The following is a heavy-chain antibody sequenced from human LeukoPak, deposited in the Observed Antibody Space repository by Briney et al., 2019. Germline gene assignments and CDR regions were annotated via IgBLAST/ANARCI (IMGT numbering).Heavy chain of an antibody. J-gene: IGHJ3*02. CDR2: IYPGDSDT. Sequence: GGSLRLSCKGSGYSFTSYWIGWVRQMPGKGLEWMGIIYPGDSDTRYSPSFQGQVTISADKSISTAYLQWSSLKASDTAMYYCARVKASHRQDAFDIWGQGTMVTVSS. CDR1: GYSFTSYW. D-gene: IGHD2-2*01. V-gene: IGHV5-51*01. CDR3: ARVKASHRQDAFDI.